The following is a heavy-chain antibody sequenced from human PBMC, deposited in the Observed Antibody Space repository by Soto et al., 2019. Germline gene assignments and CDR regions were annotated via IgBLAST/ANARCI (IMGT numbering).Heavy chain of an antibody. CDR2: LYYGRSA. V-gene: IGHV4-59*08. CDR3: ARVGYYDGSGYNAFNI. Sequence: SETLSLTCAVSGDSISTYYCMWIRQPPGKGLESIGYLYYGRSANYNPSLKSRVTISVDTSKNQFSLKLSSVTAADTAVYYCARVGYYDGSGYNAFNIWGQGTMVTVSS. CDR1: GDSISTYY. J-gene: IGHJ3*02. D-gene: IGHD3-22*01.